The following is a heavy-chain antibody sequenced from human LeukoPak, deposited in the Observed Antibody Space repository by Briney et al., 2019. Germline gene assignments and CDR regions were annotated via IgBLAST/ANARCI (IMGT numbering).Heavy chain of an antibody. CDR1: GYTFTSYG. J-gene: IGHJ6*02. CDR2: ISAYNGNT. Sequence: ASVTVSCTASGYTFTSYGISWVRQAPGQGLEWMGWISAYNGNTNYARKLQGRVTMTTDTSTSTAYMELRSLRSDDTAVYCCATDPYYYGSGSYLESLYYYYYGMDVWGQGTTVTVSS. D-gene: IGHD3-10*01. V-gene: IGHV1-18*01. CDR3: ATDPYYYGSGSYLESLYYYYYGMDV.